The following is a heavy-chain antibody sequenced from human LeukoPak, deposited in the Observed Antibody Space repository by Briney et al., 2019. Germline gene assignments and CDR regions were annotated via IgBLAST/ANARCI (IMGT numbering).Heavy chain of an antibody. V-gene: IGHV1-18*01. J-gene: IGHJ6*03. Sequence: ASVKVSCKASGYTFTSYGISWVRQAPGQGLEGMGWISAYNGNTNYAQKLQGRVTMTTDTSTSTAYMELRSLRSDDTAVYYCARRNRDYGDYPSDYYYYMDVWGKGTTVTVSS. D-gene: IGHD4-17*01. CDR1: GYTFTSYG. CDR3: ARRNRDYGDYPSDYYYYMDV. CDR2: ISAYNGNT.